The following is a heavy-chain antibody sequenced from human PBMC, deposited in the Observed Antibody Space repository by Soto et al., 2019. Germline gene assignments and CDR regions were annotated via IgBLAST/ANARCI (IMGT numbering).Heavy chain of an antibody. CDR1: GFTFRDFA. D-gene: IGHD2-2*03. J-gene: IGHJ4*02. V-gene: IGHV3-23*01. Sequence: EVQVLESGGGLVQPGGSLRLSCAATGFTFRDFAMSWVLQAAGKGLEGVSRIYGGGNGPHYADAVKGRVTISRDNSKNALYLQMHSLRAEDTAVYYCAKMEGMDPWAYAFDYWGQGTLVTVSS. CDR2: IYGGGNGP. CDR3: AKMEGMDPWAYAFDY.